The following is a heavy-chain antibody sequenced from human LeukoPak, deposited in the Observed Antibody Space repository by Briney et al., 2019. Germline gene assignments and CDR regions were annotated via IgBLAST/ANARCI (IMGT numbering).Heavy chain of an antibody. D-gene: IGHD5-24*01. Sequence: GGSLRLSCAASGFTFSSYSMNWVRQAPGKGLEWVSSISSSSSYIYYADSVKGRFTISRDNAKNLLFLQINSLRVEDTAVYYCARETPRRGETRDGYRWDQGTVVTVSS. J-gene: IGHJ4*02. CDR1: GFTFSSYS. V-gene: IGHV3-21*01. CDR3: ARETPRRGETRDGYR. CDR2: ISSSSSYI.